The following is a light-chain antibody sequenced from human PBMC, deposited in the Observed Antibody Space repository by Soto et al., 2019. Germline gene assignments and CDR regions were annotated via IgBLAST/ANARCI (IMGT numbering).Light chain of an antibody. CDR3: QQYKSFSLT. CDR2: KTS. V-gene: IGKV1-5*03. Sequence: IQMIQSPSTLSASLRDRVNISCLASQSIDSWLAWYQQKPGKAPKLLIYKTSNLESGVPSRFSGSGSGTEFSLTISSLQPDDFATYYCQQYKSFSLTLGGGTEEDIK. J-gene: IGKJ4*01. CDR1: QSIDSW.